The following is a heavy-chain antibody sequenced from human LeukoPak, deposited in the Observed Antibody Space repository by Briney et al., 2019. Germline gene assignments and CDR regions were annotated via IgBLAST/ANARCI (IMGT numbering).Heavy chain of an antibody. J-gene: IGHJ4*02. Sequence: GGSLRLSCAASGFTFSTYWMSWVRQAPGKGLEWVANIKRDGSEKYYVDSVKGRFTISRDNAKNSLYLQMNSLRAEDTAVYYCARDMAYGDYAHDYWGQGALVTVSS. CDR2: IKRDGSEK. D-gene: IGHD4-17*01. CDR1: GFTFSTYW. CDR3: ARDMAYGDYAHDY. V-gene: IGHV3-7*01.